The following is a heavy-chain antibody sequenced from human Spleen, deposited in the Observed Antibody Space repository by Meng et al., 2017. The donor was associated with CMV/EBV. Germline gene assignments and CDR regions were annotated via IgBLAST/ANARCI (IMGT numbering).Heavy chain of an antibody. CDR1: GFTFSSYS. CDR3: AKDIEAVAYYGMDV. CDR2: ISTSSSTI. J-gene: IGHJ6*02. V-gene: IGHV3-48*04. D-gene: IGHD6-19*01. Sequence: GESLKISCGASGFTFSSYSMNWVRQAPGKGLEWVSYISTSSSTIYYADSVKGRFTISRDNAKNSLYLQMNSLRAEDTALYYCAKDIEAVAYYGMDVWGQGTTVTVSS.